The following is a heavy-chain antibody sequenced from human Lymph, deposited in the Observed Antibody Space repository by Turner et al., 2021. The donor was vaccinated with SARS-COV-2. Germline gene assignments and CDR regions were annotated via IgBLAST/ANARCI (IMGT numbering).Heavy chain of an antibody. Sequence: QVQLVQSGAAVNKPGASVKVSCKVSGYTLTELSIHWVRQSPGKGLEWMGGCDPEDGETIYAQKFQGRVTMTEDTSTDTAYMELSSLRSEDTAVYYCATLKSNWKRLTGRYYFDFWGQGTLVTVSS. CDR1: GYTLTELS. CDR3: ATLKSNWKRLTGRYYFDF. CDR2: CDPEDGET. V-gene: IGHV1-24*01. J-gene: IGHJ4*02. D-gene: IGHD1-1*01.